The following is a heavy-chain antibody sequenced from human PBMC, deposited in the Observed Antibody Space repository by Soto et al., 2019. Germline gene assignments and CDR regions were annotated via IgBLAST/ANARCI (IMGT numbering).Heavy chain of an antibody. J-gene: IGHJ5*02. D-gene: IGHD3-10*01. CDR3: ARVRFGETVFDP. CDR2: IDYSGST. V-gene: IGHV4-30-4*01. Sequence: SETLSLTCTVSGGSISSGDYYWSWIRQPPGKGLEWIGYIDYSGSTYYNPSLKSRVTISVDTSKNQFSLKLSSVTAADTAVYYCARVRFGETVFDPWGQGTLVTVS. CDR1: GGSISSGDYY.